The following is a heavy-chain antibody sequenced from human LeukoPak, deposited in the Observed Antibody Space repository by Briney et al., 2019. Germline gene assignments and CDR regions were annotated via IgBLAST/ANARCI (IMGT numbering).Heavy chain of an antibody. V-gene: IGHV4-34*01. CDR3: AKRSSPDAFDI. J-gene: IGHJ3*02. D-gene: IGHD4-17*01. Sequence: SETLSLTCAVYGGSFSGYYWSWIRQPPGKGLEWIGETNHSGSTNYNPSLTSRVTISVDTSKNQFSLKLSSVTAADTAVYYCAKRSSPDAFDIWGQGTMVTVSS. CDR1: GGSFSGYY. CDR2: TNHSGST.